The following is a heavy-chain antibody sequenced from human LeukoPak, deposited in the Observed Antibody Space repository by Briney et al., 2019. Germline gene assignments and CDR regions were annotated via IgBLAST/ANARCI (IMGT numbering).Heavy chain of an antibody. J-gene: IGHJ4*02. D-gene: IGHD3-3*01. Sequence: SETLSLTCTVSGVSISSSYSYWGWIRQPPGMGLEWIGSIYYSGSTYYNPSLKSRVTISVDTSKNQFSLKLSSVTAADTAVYYCARDTYYDFWSGYYGYYFDYWGQGTLVTVSS. CDR1: GVSISSSYSY. CDR3: ARDTYYDFWSGYYGYYFDY. V-gene: IGHV4-39*07. CDR2: IYYSGST.